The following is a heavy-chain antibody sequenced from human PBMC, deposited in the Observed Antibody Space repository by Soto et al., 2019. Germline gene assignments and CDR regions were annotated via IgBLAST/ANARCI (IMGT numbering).Heavy chain of an antibody. V-gene: IGHV4-30-2*06. CDR1: DESINHGGFS. Sequence: PSRNPYITSTVYDESINHGGFSCTWIRQSQEKGLEWIGYISHLENTYLHPSFKSRLTMSIDRTRNQFSLKLSSVTAADMAVYYCARGGGYDSFDYWGQGVLVT. CDR3: ARGGGYDSFDY. CDR2: ISHLENT. D-gene: IGHD5-12*01. J-gene: IGHJ4*02.